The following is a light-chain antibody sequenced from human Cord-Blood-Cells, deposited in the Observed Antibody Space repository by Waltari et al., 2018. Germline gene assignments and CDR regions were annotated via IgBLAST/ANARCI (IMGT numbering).Light chain of an antibody. J-gene: IGLJ2*01. CDR1: SSDVGGYNY. CDR3: SSYTSSSTVV. Sequence: QSALTQPASVSGSPGPSITLSCTGTSSDVGGYNYVSWYQQHPGKAPKLMIYYVSNRPPGVSNRFSGSKSGNTASLTISVLQAEDEADYYCSSYTSSSTVVFGGGTKLTV. V-gene: IGLV2-14*01. CDR2: YVS.